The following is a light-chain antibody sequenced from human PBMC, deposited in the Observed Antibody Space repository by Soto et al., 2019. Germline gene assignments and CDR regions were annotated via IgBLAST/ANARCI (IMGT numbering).Light chain of an antibody. J-gene: IGLJ2*01. CDR2: EVS. CDR3: SSYAGANSVV. CDR1: SSDVGGYNY. Sequence: QSALTQPPFASGSPGQSVTISCTGMSSDVGGYNYVSWYQQHPGKAPKLMIYEVSKRPSGVPDRFSGSKSGNTASLTVSGLQPEDEADYYCSSYAGANSVVFGGGTKLTVL. V-gene: IGLV2-8*01.